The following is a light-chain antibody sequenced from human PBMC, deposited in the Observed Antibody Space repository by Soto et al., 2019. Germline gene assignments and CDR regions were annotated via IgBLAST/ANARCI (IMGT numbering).Light chain of an antibody. V-gene: IGKV3-15*01. CDR2: GAY. CDR1: QSVSSN. J-gene: IGKJ1*01. Sequence: EIVMTQSPATLSVSPGERATLSCRASQSVSSNLAWYQQKPGQAHRLLIYGAYTRATGIQARFSGSGSGTEFTLTIRSLQSEDFAVYYCQQYNNWPQTFGQGTKVDIK. CDR3: QQYNNWPQT.